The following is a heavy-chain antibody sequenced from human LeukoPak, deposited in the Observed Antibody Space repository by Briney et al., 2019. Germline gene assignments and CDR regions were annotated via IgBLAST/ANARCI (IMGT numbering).Heavy chain of an antibody. D-gene: IGHD1-26*01. CDR3: ARGTYYDY. CDR2: ISTYNGNT. V-gene: IGHV1-18*01. J-gene: IGHJ4*02. Sequence: ASVTVSCKASGFTFTAYGISWVRQAPRQGLEWMGWISTYNGNTEYAQNLQGTVTMTTDTSTSTAYMELRSLRSDDTAVYYCARGTYYDYWGQGTLVTVSS. CDR1: GFTFTAYG.